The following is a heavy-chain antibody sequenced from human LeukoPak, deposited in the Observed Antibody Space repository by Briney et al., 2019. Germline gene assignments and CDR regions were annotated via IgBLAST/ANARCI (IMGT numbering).Heavy chain of an antibody. CDR2: TYYRSKWYN. CDR1: GDSVSSNSAA. V-gene: IGHV6-1*01. CDR3: ARSPSRRITMVRGVGYYFDY. D-gene: IGHD3-10*01. J-gene: IGHJ4*02. Sequence: SQTLSLTCAISGDSVSSNSAAWNWIRQSPSRGLEWLGRTYYRSKWYNDYAVSVKSRITINPDTSKNQFSLQLNSVTPEDTAVYYCARSPSRRITMVRGVGYYFDYWGQGTLVTVSS.